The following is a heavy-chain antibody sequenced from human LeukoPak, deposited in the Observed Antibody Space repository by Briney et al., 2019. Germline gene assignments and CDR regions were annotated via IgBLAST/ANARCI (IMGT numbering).Heavy chain of an antibody. Sequence: ASVKVSCKASGYTFTSYGISWVRQAPGQGLEWMGWTSAYNGNTNYAQKLQGRVTMTTDTSTSTAYMELRSLRSDDTAAYYCAREALWLQSTYYYYGMDVWGQGTTVTVSS. J-gene: IGHJ6*02. CDR3: AREALWLQSTYYYYGMDV. CDR1: GYTFTSYG. D-gene: IGHD2-21*01. CDR2: TSAYNGNT. V-gene: IGHV1-18*01.